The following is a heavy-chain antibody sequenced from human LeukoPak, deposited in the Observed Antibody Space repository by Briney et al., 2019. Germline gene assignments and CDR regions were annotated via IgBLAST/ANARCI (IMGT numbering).Heavy chain of an antibody. CDR3: ARVGLVDNEYGFYFYMDV. CDR2: ISGYNGNT. J-gene: IGHJ6*03. CDR1: GYTFTSYG. D-gene: IGHD4/OR15-4a*01. V-gene: IGHV1-18*01. Sequence: GASVKVSCKASGYTFTSYGISWVRQAPGQGLEWMGWISGYNGNTNYAESLQGRVTMTIDTSTSTAYMDLRSLRSDDTAVYYCARVGLVDNEYGFYFYMDVWGKGTTVIVSS.